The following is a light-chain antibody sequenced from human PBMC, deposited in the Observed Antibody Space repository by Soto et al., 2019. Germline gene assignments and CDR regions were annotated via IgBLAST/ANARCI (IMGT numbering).Light chain of an antibody. CDR2: GAS. CDR3: QQYNNWPWT. CDR1: QIVTSN. V-gene: IGKV3-15*01. Sequence: VLTQSPGTLSLSPGERATLSCRASQIVTSNYLAWYQQKPGQAPSLLFFGASIRATGIPARFSGSGSGTEFTLTISSLQSEDFAVYYCQQYNNWPWTFGQGTKVDIK. J-gene: IGKJ1*01.